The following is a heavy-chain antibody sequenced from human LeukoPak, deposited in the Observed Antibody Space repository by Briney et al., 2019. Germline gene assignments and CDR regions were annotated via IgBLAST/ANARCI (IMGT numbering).Heavy chain of an antibody. Sequence: SETLSLTCAVSGGSISNYYWSWIRQPPGKELEWIGYIYYSGTSNYNPSLKSRVTISVDASKNQFSLKLTSVTAADTAVYYCARAPGVVTSFDYWGQGTLVSVSS. J-gene: IGHJ4*02. CDR1: GGSISNYY. CDR3: ARAPGVVTSFDY. D-gene: IGHD4-23*01. V-gene: IGHV4-59*01. CDR2: IYYSGTS.